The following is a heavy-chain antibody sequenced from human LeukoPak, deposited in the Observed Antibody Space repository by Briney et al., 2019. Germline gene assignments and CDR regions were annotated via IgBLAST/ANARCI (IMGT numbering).Heavy chain of an antibody. D-gene: IGHD3-9*01. CDR2: FYSGGST. V-gene: IGHV3-66*01. J-gene: IGHJ4*02. CDR3: ARFSDWLFTYFDY. CDR1: GFTVSTKY. Sequence: GGSLRLSCAASGFTVSTKYMSWVRQAPGKGLEWVSLFYSGGSTYYADSVKGRFTISRDNSKSTLYLQMNNLRADDTAEYYCARFSDWLFTYFDYWGQGTLVTVSS.